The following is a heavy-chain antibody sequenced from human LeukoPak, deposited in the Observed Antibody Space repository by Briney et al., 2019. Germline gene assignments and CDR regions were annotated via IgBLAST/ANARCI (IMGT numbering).Heavy chain of an antibody. CDR1: GGXISSYY. CDR2: IYYSGST. D-gene: IGHD6-13*01. Sequence: PSETLSLTCTVSGGXISSYYWSWIRQPPGKGLEWTGYIYYSGSTNYNPSLKGRVTISVDTSKNQFSLKLSSVTAADTAVYYCAREGSSSSWDYWGQGTLVTVSS. J-gene: IGHJ4*02. V-gene: IGHV4-59*01. CDR3: AREGSSSSWDY.